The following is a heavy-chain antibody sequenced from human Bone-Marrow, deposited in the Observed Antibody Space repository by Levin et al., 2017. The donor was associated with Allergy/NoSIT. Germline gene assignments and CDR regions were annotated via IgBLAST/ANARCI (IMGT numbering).Heavy chain of an antibody. CDR1: GYTFSVNY. CDR3: ARDPTSFYYYHMDV. D-gene: IGHD6-6*01. CDR2: INPNSGGT. V-gene: IGHV1-2*02. Sequence: GASVKVSCRASGYTFSVNYLHWVRQAPGHGLEWMGWINPNSGGTIYAQKFQGRVTLTRDTSTSTAYMELSGLSFDDTAVYYCARDPTSFYYYHMDVWGKGTTITVSS. J-gene: IGHJ6*03.